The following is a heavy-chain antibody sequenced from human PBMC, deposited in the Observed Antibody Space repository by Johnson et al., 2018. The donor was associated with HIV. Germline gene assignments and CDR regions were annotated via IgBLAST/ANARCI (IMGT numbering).Heavy chain of an antibody. CDR3: ARLGLDAFDI. Sequence: VQLVESGGGVVRPGGSLRLSCTASGFTFEDFGMSWVRQVPGKGLEWVSGINWNGGSTGYAASVKARFTISRDNAKNSLYLQMNSLRAEDTALYYCARLGLDAFDIWGQGTMVTVSS. CDR2: INWNGGST. D-gene: IGHD3-16*01. V-gene: IGHV3-20*04. J-gene: IGHJ3*02. CDR1: GFTFEDFG.